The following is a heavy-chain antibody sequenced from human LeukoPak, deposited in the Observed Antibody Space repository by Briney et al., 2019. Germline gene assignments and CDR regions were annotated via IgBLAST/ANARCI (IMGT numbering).Heavy chain of an antibody. V-gene: IGHV4-38-2*01. CDR2: IYHSGST. Sequence: SETLSLTCAVSGYSISSGYYWGWIRQPPGKGLEWIGRIYHSGSTYYNPSLKSRVTISVDTSKNQFSLKLSSVTAADTAVYYCARHLSQMMVGNWFDPWGQGTLVTVSS. CDR3: ARHLSQMMVGNWFDP. D-gene: IGHD1-26*01. J-gene: IGHJ5*02. CDR1: GYSISSGYY.